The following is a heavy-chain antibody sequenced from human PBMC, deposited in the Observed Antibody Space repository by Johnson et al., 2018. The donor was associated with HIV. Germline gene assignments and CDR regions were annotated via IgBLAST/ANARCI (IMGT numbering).Heavy chain of an antibody. J-gene: IGHJ3*02. D-gene: IGHD6-13*01. CDR1: GFSFSSYD. Sequence: VQLVESGGGVVQPGRSLRLSCAASGFSFSSYDMHWVRQAPGKGLEWVAVIWFDGNNKHYSDSVKGRFTISRDNSNNILYLQMNSLRVEDTAVYYCAKVAVATAAGGVALDIWGPGTMVTVS. V-gene: IGHV3-33*06. CDR3: AKVAVATAAGGVALDI. CDR2: IWFDGNNK.